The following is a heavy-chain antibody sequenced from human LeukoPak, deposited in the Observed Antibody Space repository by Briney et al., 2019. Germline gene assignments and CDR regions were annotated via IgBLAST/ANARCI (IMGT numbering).Heavy chain of an antibody. D-gene: IGHD3-22*01. CDR3: AKSNYYDSSGFDY. J-gene: IGHJ4*02. CDR2: ISYDGSNK. V-gene: IGHV3-30*18. CDR1: GFTFSSYG. Sequence: GALRLSCAASGFTFSSYGMHWVRQAPGKGLEWVAVISYDGSNKYYADSVKSRFTISRDNSKNTLYLQMNSLRAEDTAVYYCAKSNYYDSSGFDYWGQGTLVTVSS.